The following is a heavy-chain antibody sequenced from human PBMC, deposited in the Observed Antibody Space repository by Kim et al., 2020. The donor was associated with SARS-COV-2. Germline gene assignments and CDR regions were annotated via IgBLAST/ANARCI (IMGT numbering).Heavy chain of an antibody. V-gene: IGHV6-1*01. J-gene: IGHJ3*02. CDR3: AREGALRNRAFDI. Sequence: YAVSVKRRITINPDTSKTQFSLPLNSVTPEGTAVYYCAREGALRNRAFDIWGQGTMVTVSS. D-gene: IGHD3-16*01.